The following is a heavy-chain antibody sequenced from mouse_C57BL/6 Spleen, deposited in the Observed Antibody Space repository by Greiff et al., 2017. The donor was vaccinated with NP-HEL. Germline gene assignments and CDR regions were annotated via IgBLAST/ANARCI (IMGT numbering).Heavy chain of an antibody. J-gene: IGHJ3*01. CDR1: GYTFTGYW. CDR2: ILPGSGST. V-gene: IGHV1-9*01. Sequence: VQLQQSGAELMKPGASVKLSCKATGYTFTGYWIEWVKQRPGHGLEWIGEILPGSGSTNYNAKFKGKATFTADTSSNTAYMQLSSLTTEDSAIYYCARWDYDGDDGAWFAYWGQGTLVTVSA. D-gene: IGHD2-4*01. CDR3: ARWDYDGDDGAWFAY.